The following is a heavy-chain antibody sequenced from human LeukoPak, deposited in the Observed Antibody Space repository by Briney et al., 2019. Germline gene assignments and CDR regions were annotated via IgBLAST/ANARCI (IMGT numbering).Heavy chain of an antibody. CDR1: GFTFSNYA. CDR2: ISGSGGVT. J-gene: IGHJ4*02. V-gene: IGHV3-23*01. Sequence: GASLRLSCAASGFTFSNYAMTWVRQAPGKGPEWVSGISGSGGVTYYADSVKGRFTIPRDNSKNTLYVQMNSLRVEDTAVYYCAKTSDISVRYYFDYWGQGTLVAVSS. CDR3: AKTSDISVRYYFDY. D-gene: IGHD3-22*01.